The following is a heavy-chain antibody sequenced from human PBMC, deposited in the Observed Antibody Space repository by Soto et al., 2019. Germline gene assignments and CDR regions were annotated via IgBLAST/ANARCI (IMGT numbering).Heavy chain of an antibody. D-gene: IGHD3-10*01. V-gene: IGHV1-69*01. CDR3: ARFLYYGAGSYSPYGMDV. CDR1: GVSFNNNG. J-gene: IGHJ6*02. CDR2: VSPPFRTS. Sequence: QVQLVQSGAEVKKPGSSVKVSCKTSGVSFNNNGIGWVRQAPGHGLEWMGGVSPPFRTSNYARKCQGRISITADASTGTVNMELSRLTSEDTAQYYCARFLYYGAGSYSPYGMDVWGQGTTVTVSS.